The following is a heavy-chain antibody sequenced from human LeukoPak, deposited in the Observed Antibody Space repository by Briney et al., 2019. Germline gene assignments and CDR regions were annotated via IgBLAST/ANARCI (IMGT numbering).Heavy chain of an antibody. J-gene: IGHJ4*02. CDR1: GYTFTGYY. CDR3: ARDAGRMVHSSSFSNY. CDR2: INPNSGGT. Sequence: ASVKVSCKASGYTFTGYYMHWVRQAPGQGLEWMGWINPNSGGTNYAQKFQGRVTMTRDTSISTAYMELSRLRSDDTAVYYCARDAGRMVHSSSFSNYWGQGTLVTVSS. V-gene: IGHV1-2*02. D-gene: IGHD6-13*01.